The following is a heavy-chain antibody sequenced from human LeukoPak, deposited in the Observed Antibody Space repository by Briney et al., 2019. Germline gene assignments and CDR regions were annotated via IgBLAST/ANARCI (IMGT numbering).Heavy chain of an antibody. CDR2: LYNGGST. V-gene: IGHV4-34*01. Sequence: PSETLSLTCAVYGGSFNDYFWTWIRQPPGKGLEWIGELYNGGSTNYNPSLKSRVIISVDTSKNQFSLRLSSVTAADTAVYYCARGRLGSVVFEGYYYFMDVWGKGTTVTVS. J-gene: IGHJ6*03. CDR3: ARGRLGSVVFEGYYYFMDV. D-gene: IGHD3-22*01. CDR1: GGSFNDYF.